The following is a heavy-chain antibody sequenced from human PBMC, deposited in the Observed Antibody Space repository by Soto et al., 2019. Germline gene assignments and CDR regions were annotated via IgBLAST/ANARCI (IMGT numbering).Heavy chain of an antibody. V-gene: IGHV3-30*18. CDR1: GFTFSSYG. CDR3: AKQTTATPRDAFDI. CDR2: ISYDGSNK. D-gene: IGHD4-17*01. Sequence: GGSLRLSCAASGFTFSSYGMHWVRQAPGKGLEWVAVISYDGSNKYYADSVKGRFTISRDNSKNTLYLQMNSLRAEDTAVYYCAKQTTATPRDAFDIWGQGTMVTVSS. J-gene: IGHJ3*02.